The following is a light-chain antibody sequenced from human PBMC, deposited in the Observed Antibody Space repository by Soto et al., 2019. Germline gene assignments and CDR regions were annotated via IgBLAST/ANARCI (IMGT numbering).Light chain of an antibody. CDR1: QSVGNN. CDR2: GEF. CDR3: QQYQSFSLT. J-gene: IGKJ4*01. V-gene: IGKV3-15*01. Sequence: EVVLTQSPATLSVSPGERATLSCRTSQSVGNNLAWYQQKPGQAPRLLMDGEFIRAPGLPVRFRGTGSGTEFTLTISGLQSEDVALYYCQQYQSFSLTFGGGTRVEVK.